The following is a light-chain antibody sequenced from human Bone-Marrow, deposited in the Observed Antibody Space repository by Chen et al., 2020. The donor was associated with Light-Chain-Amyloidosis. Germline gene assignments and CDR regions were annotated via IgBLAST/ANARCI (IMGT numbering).Light chain of an antibody. CDR3: QSADSSGTYEVI. V-gene: IGLV3-25*03. CDR2: IDT. J-gene: IGLJ2*01. CDR1: DMPTKY. Sequence: SYELTQPPSVSVSPGQTARITCSGDDMPTKYAYWYQQKPGQAPVLVIHIDTERPSGSSVRFSGSSSGTTATLTISGVQAEDEADYHCQSADSSGTYEVIFGGGTKLTVL.